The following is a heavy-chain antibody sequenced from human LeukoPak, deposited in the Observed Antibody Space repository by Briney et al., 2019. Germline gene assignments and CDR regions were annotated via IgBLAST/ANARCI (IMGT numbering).Heavy chain of an antibody. CDR2: ISSGGRT. CDR3: AKDATASPYFHWFDN. CDR1: GFTFSSYW. D-gene: IGHD3-9*01. Sequence: GGSLRLSCAASGFTFSSYWMNWVRQAPGKGLEWVAGISSGGRTFHAESVKGRFTISRDKSKDTLYLQMNSLRAEDTAVYYCAKDATASPYFHWFDNWGQGTQVIVSS. J-gene: IGHJ4*02. V-gene: IGHV3-23*01.